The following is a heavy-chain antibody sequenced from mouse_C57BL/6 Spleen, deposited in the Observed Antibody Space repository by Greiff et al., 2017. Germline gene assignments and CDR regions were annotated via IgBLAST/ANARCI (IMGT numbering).Heavy chain of an antibody. D-gene: IGHD2-1*01. V-gene: IGHV5-17*01. CDR3: ARPIYYGNYFDY. Sequence: DVKLVESGGGLVKPGGSLKLSCAASGFTFSDYGMHWVRQAPEKGLEWVAYISSGSSTIYYADTVKGRFTISRDNATNTLFLQMTSLRSEDTAMYYCARPIYYGNYFDYWGQGTTRTVSS. J-gene: IGHJ2*01. CDR1: GFTFSDYG. CDR2: ISSGSSTI.